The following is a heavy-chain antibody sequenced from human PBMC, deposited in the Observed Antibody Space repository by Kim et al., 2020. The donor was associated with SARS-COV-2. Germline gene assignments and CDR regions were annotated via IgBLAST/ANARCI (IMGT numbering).Heavy chain of an antibody. J-gene: IGHJ6*02. CDR3: AKAGWNDTYGMHV. D-gene: IGHD1-1*01. V-gene: IGHV3-43*01. CDR1: GFTFPEYN. CDR2: ISWDGGST. Sequence: GGSLRLSCAASGFTFPEYNMHWVRQPPGRGLEWVSLISWDGGSTYYADSVKGRFTSSRDNSKNSLYLQMDSLGNEDTALYYCAKAGWNDTYGMHVWGQGTTVTVSS.